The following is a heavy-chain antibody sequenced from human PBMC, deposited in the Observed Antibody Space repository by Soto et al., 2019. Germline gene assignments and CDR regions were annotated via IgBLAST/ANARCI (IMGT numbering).Heavy chain of an antibody. J-gene: IGHJ6*02. CDR3: ARDFTTGTTNYYYGMAV. Sequence: RLEWMGWISAYNGNTNYAQKLQGRVTMTTDTSTSTAYMELRSLRSDDTAVYYCARDFTTGTTNYYYGMAVWGQGSTVIVFS. V-gene: IGHV1-18*01. CDR2: ISAYNGNT. D-gene: IGHD1-1*01.